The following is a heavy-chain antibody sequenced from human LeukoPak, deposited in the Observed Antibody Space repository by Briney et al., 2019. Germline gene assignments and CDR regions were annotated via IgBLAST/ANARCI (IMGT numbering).Heavy chain of an antibody. V-gene: IGHV3-9*03. CDR2: ISWNSGSI. J-gene: IGHJ3*02. CDR3: LSLGGGDAFDI. D-gene: IGHD3-16*01. CDR1: GFTFDDYA. Sequence: GGSLRLSCAGSGFTFDDYAMHWVRQAPGKGLERVSGISWNSGSIGYADSVKGRFTISRDNAKNSLYLQMNSLRAEDMALYYCLSLGGGDAFDIWGQGTMVTVSS.